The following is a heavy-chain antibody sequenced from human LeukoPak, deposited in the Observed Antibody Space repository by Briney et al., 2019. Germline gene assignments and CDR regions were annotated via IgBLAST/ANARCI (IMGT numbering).Heavy chain of an antibody. Sequence: PSETLSLTCTVSGASITDYYWSWIRQPPGKELEWIAYVSFSGSITSNPSLQSRVIISLDTSKNQFSLNLNSVTAADTAVYYCAKHQRRGIFGVVIPRDYYMDVWGKGTTVTVSS. J-gene: IGHJ6*03. D-gene: IGHD3-3*01. CDR1: GASITDYY. V-gene: IGHV4-59*01. CDR3: AKHQRRGIFGVVIPRDYYMDV. CDR2: VSFSGSI.